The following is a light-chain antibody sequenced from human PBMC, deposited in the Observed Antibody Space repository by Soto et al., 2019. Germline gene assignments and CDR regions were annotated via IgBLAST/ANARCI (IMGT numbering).Light chain of an antibody. CDR3: QQYNNWPLWT. CDR1: QSVSSN. Sequence: IRMTQSPATLSVSPGERATLSCRASQSVSSNLAWYQQRPGQAPRLLMYGASTRATGIPARFSGSGSGTEFTLTISSLQSEDFAVYYCQQYNNWPLWTFGQGTKVDIK. CDR2: GAS. V-gene: IGKV3-15*01. J-gene: IGKJ1*01.